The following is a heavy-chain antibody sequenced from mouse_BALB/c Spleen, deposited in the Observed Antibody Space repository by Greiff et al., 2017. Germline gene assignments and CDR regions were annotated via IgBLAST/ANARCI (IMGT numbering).Heavy chain of an antibody. D-gene: IGHD2-4*01. CDR1: GYTFSSYW. J-gene: IGHJ3*01. V-gene: IGHV1-9*01. CDR3: ARSYDYDGGAY. CDR2: ILPGSGST. Sequence: VHLVESGAELMKPGASVKISCKATGYTFSSYWIEWVKQRPGHGLEWIGEILPGSGSTNYNEKFKGKATFTADTSSNTAYMQLSSLTSEDSAVYYCARSYDYDGGAYWGQGTLVTVSA.